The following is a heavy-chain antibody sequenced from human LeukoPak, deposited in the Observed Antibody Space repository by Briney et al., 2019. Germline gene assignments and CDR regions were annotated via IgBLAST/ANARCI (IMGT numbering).Heavy chain of an antibody. CDR2: ISYDGSNK. CDR3: AKDQVLGAMDTARGTPFDY. J-gene: IGHJ4*02. CDR1: GFTFSSYG. D-gene: IGHD5-18*01. V-gene: IGHV3-30*18. Sequence: PGRSLRLSCAASGFTFSSYGMHWVRQAPGKGLEWVAVISYDGSNKYYADSVKGRFTISRDNSKNTLYLQMNSLRAEDTAVYYCAKDQVLGAMDTARGTPFDYWGQGTLVTVSS.